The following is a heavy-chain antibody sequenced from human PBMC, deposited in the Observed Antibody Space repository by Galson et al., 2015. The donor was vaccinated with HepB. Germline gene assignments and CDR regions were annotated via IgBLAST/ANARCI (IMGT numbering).Heavy chain of an antibody. Sequence: SLRLSCAASGFTFSSYAMSWVRQAPGKGLEWVSAISGSGGSTYYADSVKGRFTISRDNSKNTLYLQMNSLRAEDTAVYYCARGWILEWLLGAFDIWGQGTMVTVSS. CDR1: GFTFSSYA. D-gene: IGHD3-3*01. CDR2: ISGSGGST. CDR3: ARGWILEWLLGAFDI. V-gene: IGHV3-23*01. J-gene: IGHJ3*02.